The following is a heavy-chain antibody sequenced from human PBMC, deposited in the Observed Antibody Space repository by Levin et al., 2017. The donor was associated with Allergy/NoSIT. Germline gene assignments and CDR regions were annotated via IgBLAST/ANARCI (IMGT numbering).Heavy chain of an antibody. CDR1: GYTFTDYY. V-gene: IGHV1-2*06. J-gene: IGHJ4*01. CDR3: AKALSGGDDDY. CDR2: IKSKTGDT. D-gene: IGHD2-21*01. Sequence: GESLKISCKASGYTFTDYYIHWVRQAPGQGLEWMGRIKSKTGDTNYAHKFQGRVTMTRDTSISTAFLEMGSLKSDDTALYFCAKALSGGDDDYWGHGTLVIVSS.